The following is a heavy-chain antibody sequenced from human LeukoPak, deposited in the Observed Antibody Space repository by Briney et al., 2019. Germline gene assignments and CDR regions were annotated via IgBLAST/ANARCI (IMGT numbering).Heavy chain of an antibody. V-gene: IGHV4-59*01. CDR1: GGSISSYY. Sequence: SETLSLTCTVSGGSISSYYWSWIRQPPGEGLEWIGYIYYSGSTNYNPSLRSRVSLSMDTSKQQFSLRLSSVTAADTAVYYCARDLELERNRWNYFESWGQGALVTVSS. CDR3: ARDLELERNRWNYFES. CDR2: IYYSGST. J-gene: IGHJ4*02. D-gene: IGHD1-1*01.